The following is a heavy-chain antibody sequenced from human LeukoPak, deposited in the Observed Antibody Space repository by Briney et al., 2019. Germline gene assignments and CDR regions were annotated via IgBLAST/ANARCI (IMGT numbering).Heavy chain of an antibody. Sequence: SETLSLTCAVYGGSSSGYYWSWLRQPPGKGLEWIGEINHSGSTNYNPSLKSRVTISVDTSKNQFSLKLSSVTAADTAVYYCASEGYCSGGSCYSAYWGQGTLVTVSS. CDR3: ASEGYCSGGSCYSAY. D-gene: IGHD2-15*01. CDR1: GGSSSGYY. CDR2: INHSGST. J-gene: IGHJ4*02. V-gene: IGHV4-34*01.